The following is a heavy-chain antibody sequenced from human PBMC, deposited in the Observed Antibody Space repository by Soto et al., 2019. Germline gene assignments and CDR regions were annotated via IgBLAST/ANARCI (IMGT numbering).Heavy chain of an antibody. D-gene: IGHD1-26*01. Sequence: QVQLVQSGAEVKKPGSSVKVSCKASGGTFSSYAISWVRQAPGQGLEWMGGIIPIFGTANYAQKFQGRVTITADESTSTAYRGLSSLRSEDKAVYYCGRDPWELRGGGVFDYYYYGMDVWGQGTTVTVSS. V-gene: IGHV1-69*12. CDR1: GGTFSSYA. J-gene: IGHJ6*02. CDR2: IIPIFGTA. CDR3: GRDPWELRGGGVFDYYYYGMDV.